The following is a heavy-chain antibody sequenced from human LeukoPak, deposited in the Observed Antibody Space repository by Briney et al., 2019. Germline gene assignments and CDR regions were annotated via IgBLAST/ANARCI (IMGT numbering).Heavy chain of an antibody. J-gene: IGHJ4*02. D-gene: IGHD6-13*01. CDR3: ARGGLSTRWGLGY. V-gene: IGHV1-18*01. CDR1: GYIFNTNG. Sequence: ASVKVSCKASGYIFNTNGINWVRQAPGQGLEWVAYISAYSGVTNSAQKFRDRVTMTTDTSTRTAYTELRSLTSDDSAVYYCARGGLSTRWGLGYWGQGTLVTVSS. CDR2: ISAYSGVT.